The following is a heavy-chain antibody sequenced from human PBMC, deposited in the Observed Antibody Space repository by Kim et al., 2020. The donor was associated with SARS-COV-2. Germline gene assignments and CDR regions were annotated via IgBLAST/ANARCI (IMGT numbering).Heavy chain of an antibody. D-gene: IGHD3-10*01. CDR3: ARGGLGVRGVIFGYYYYGMDV. CDR2: IKQDGSEK. CDR1: GFTFSSYW. Sequence: GGSLRLSCAASGFTFSSYWMSWVRQAPGKGLEWVANIKQDGSEKYYVDSVKGRFTISRDNAKNSLYLQMNSLRAEDTAVYYCARGGLGVRGVIFGYYYYGMDVWGQGTTVTVSS. J-gene: IGHJ6*02. V-gene: IGHV3-7*03.